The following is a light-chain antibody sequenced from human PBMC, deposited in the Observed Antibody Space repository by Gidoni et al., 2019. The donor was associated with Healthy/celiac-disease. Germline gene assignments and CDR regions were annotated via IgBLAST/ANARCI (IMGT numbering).Light chain of an antibody. CDR2: AAS. J-gene: IGKJ2*04. CDR3: QQSYSTPQCS. V-gene: IGKV1-39*01. CDR1: QSISSY. Sequence: DIQMTQSPSSLSASVRDRVTITCRASQSISSYLNWYQQKPGKAPKLLIYAASSLQSGVPSRFSGSGSGTDFTLTISSLQPEDFATYYCQQSYSTPQCSFGQGTKLEIK.